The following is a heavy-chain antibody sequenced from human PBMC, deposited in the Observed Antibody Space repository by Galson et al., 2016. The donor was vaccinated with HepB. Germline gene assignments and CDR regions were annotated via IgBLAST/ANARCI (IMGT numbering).Heavy chain of an antibody. CDR1: AGTFKNYA. D-gene: IGHD3-10*01. Sequence: LRPSCAVSAGTFKNYAMNCVRQAPGKGLEWVTAVNVIGGRRPYEDTVRGRFTIPRDNFKNTLFLRMNSVGVEDTAVYFCAKSGFFGELDKWGQGTGVVVSS. CDR2: VNVIGGRR. J-gene: IGHJ4*02. V-gene: IGHV3-23*01. CDR3: AKSGFFGELDK.